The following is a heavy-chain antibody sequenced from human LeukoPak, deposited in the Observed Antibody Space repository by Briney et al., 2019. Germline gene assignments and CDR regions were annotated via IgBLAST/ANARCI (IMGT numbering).Heavy chain of an antibody. D-gene: IGHD2-15*01. V-gene: IGHV3-7*01. CDR1: GFTFSSYW. CDR2: IKQDGSEK. Sequence: GGSLRLSCAASGFTFSSYWMSWVRHAPGKGLEWVANIKQDGSEKYYVDSLKGRFTISRDNAKNSLYLQMNSLRAEDTAVCYCAREDIVVVRPYYFDYWGQGTLVTVSS. CDR3: AREDIVVVRPYYFDY. J-gene: IGHJ4*02.